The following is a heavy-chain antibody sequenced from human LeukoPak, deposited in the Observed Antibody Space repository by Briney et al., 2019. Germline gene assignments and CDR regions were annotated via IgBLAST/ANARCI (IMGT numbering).Heavy chain of an antibody. V-gene: IGHV3-30*03. CDR1: GFTFSSYG. D-gene: IGHD6-13*01. CDR2: ISYDGSNK. Sequence: GGSLRLSCAASGFTFSSYGIHWVRQAPGKGLEWVAVISYDGSNKYYADSVKGRFTISRDNSKNTLYLQMNSLRAEDTAVYYCARGRRAAGSLDYWGQGTLVTVSS. J-gene: IGHJ4*02. CDR3: ARGRRAAGSLDY.